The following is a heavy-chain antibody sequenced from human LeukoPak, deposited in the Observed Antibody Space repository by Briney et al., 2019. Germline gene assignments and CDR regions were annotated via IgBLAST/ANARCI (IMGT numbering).Heavy chain of an antibody. CDR3: ARRYYFDSRGYYYIDH. J-gene: IGHJ4*02. D-gene: IGHD3-22*01. CDR2: IYPGDSDT. CDR1: GYTFTNYW. Sequence: KAGESLKISCEGSGYTFTNYWIGWVRQMPGKGLEWMGIIYPGDSDTRYSPSFQGQVTISADKSISTAYLQWSSLKASDTAMYYCARRYYFDSRGYYYIDHWGQGTLVTVSS. V-gene: IGHV5-51*01.